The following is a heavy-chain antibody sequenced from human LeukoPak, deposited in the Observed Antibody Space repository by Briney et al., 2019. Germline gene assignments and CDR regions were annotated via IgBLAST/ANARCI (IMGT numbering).Heavy chain of an antibody. CDR1: GYIFISYA. CDR2: INAGNGNT. CDR3: ATVIAVAYFDY. D-gene: IGHD6-19*01. V-gene: IGHV1-3*01. Sequence: ASVKVSCKASGYIFISYAMHWVRQAPGQRLEWMGWINAGNGNTKYSQKFQGRVTMTEDTSTDTAYMELSSLRSEDTAVYYCATVIAVAYFDYWGQGTLVTVSS. J-gene: IGHJ4*02.